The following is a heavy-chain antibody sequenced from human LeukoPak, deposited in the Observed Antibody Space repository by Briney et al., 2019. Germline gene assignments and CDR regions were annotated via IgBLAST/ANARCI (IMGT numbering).Heavy chain of an antibody. V-gene: IGHV3-13*05. D-gene: IGHD2-2*01. J-gene: IGHJ4*02. CDR1: GFTFSSYD. CDR2: IGTAGDP. Sequence: GGSLRLSCAASGFTFSSYDMHWVRQATGKGLEWVSAIGTAGDPYYPGSVKGRFTISTENAKNSLYLQMNSLRAGDTAVYYCARGRYCSSTSCYGKNEFDYGGQGTLVTVSS. CDR3: ARGRYCSSTSCYGKNEFDY.